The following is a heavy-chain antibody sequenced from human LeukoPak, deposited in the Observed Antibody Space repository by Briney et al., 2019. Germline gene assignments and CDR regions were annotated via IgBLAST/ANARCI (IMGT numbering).Heavy chain of an antibody. V-gene: IGHV3-30*02. CDR3: AKTLAYCGGDCLYYFDY. D-gene: IGHD2-21*01. CDR1: GFTFSSYG. Sequence: GGSLRLSCAASGFTFSSYGMHWVRQAPGKGLEWVAFIRYDGSNKYYADSAKGRFTISRDNSKNTLFLQMNSLRAEDTAVYYCAKTLAYCGGDCLYYFDYWGQGTLVTVSS. CDR2: IRYDGSNK. J-gene: IGHJ4*02.